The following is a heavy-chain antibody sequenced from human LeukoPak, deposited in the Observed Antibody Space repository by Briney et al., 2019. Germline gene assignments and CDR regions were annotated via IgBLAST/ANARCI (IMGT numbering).Heavy chain of an antibody. CDR3: AGQGDYPGWGYYYYGMDV. D-gene: IGHD4-17*01. J-gene: IGHJ6*02. CDR1: GFTLRSSA. Sequence: GGSLRLSCAASGFTLRSSAMTWVRQAPGKGLEWVSDISGSGETTFYADSVKGRFTISRDNSKNTLYLQMNSLRAEDTAVYYCAGQGDYPGWGYYYYGMDVWGQGTTVTVSS. V-gene: IGHV3-23*01. CDR2: ISGSGETT.